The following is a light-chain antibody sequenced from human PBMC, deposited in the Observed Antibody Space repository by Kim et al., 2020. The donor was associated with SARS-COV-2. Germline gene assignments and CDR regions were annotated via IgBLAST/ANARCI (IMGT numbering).Light chain of an antibody. CDR2: DVS. CDR1: QGVSSA. CDR3: QQFKSFPLT. J-gene: IGKJ4*01. V-gene: IGKV1-13*02. Sequence: ASVGDGVTITCRAGQGVSSALAGYQQMPGKAPKLLIYDVSNLESGVPSRFSGSGSETDFTLTISSLQPEDFATYYCQQFKSFPLTFGGGTKVAIK.